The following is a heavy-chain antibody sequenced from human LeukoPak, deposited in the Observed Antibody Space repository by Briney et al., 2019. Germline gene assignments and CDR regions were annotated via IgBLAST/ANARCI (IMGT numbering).Heavy chain of an antibody. Sequence: GGSLRLSCAISGFSFSSYWMSWVRQAPGKGLEWVANIKQDGSEKYSVDSVKGRFTISRDNAKSSLFLQMNSLRAEDAAVYYCARDKPRGSYYGSIFDSWGQGTLVTVSS. J-gene: IGHJ4*02. CDR1: GFSFSSYW. CDR2: IKQDGSEK. V-gene: IGHV3-7*01. CDR3: ARDKPRGSYYGSIFDS. D-gene: IGHD1-26*01.